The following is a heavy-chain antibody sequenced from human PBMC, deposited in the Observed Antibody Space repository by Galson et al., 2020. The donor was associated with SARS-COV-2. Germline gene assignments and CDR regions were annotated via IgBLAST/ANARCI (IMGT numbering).Heavy chain of an antibody. V-gene: IGHV4-59*01. CDR2: MSDSGTT. Sequence: SETLSLTCTVSGGSMNNYYWSWIRQPPGKGLEWIGYMSDSGTTNYNPSLDSRVTMSVDTSTNQVSLKLTSVTAADTAVYYCARVQSYDYIWGTYRPAGAFDIWGQGTMVSVSS. CDR1: GGSMNNYY. CDR3: ARVQSYDYIWGTYRPAGAFDI. J-gene: IGHJ3*02. D-gene: IGHD3-16*02.